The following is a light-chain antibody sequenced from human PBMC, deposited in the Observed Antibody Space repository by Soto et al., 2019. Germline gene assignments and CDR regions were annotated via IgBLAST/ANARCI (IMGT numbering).Light chain of an antibody. CDR2: AAS. J-gene: IGKJ5*01. CDR1: QGISSY. V-gene: IGKV1-8*01. CDR3: QQLNTYPIT. Sequence: AIRMTQSPSSLSASTGDRVTITCRASQGISSYLAWYQQKPGKAPKLRIYAASTLQSGVPSRFSGSGSGTDFTLTISSLQPEDFATYYCQQLNTYPITFGQGTRLEIK.